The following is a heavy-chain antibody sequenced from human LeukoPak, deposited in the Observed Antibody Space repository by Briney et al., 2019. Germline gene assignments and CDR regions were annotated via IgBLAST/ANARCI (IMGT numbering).Heavy chain of an antibody. CDR3: TRESGAFSPFGF. CDR2: IYYSGST. J-gene: IGHJ4*02. Sequence: SETLSLTCTVSGGSISSYYWSWIRQPPGKGLEWIGYIYYSGSTNYNPSLGSRVSMSIDKSKNHMSLKLTSVTAADTAIYYCTRESGAFSPFGFWGQGTLVTVSS. D-gene: IGHD1-26*01. V-gene: IGHV4-59*12. CDR1: GGSISSYY.